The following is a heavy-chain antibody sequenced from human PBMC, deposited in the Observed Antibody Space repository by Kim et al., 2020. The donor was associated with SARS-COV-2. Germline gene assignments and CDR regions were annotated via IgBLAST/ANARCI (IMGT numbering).Heavy chain of an antibody. CDR1: GLTFDKYV. CDR3: LAGFRGH. CDR2: IDRSGTRT. Sequence: GGSLRLSCVASGLTFDKYVINWVRRTPGMGLEWVSGIDRSGTRTHYANSVKGRFTISRDNSRNTPYLQMNSLRAEDTAEYFCLAGFRGHSGQGTLVTVSS. D-gene: IGHD3-10*01. J-gene: IGHJ4*02. V-gene: IGHV3-23*05.